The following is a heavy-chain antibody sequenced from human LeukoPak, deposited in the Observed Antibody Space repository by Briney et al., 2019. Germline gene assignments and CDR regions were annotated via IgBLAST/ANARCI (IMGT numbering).Heavy chain of an antibody. Sequence: PSDTLSLICTVSGGSIGPYYWTWFRQSAGKGLEFIGRIHSGGTTNYNPSLASRVSLSVDTSNNQVSLRLSSVTAADTAVYYCARDSPHGYTLGHYYYFMDVWGKGTTVTVS. CDR2: IHSGGTT. J-gene: IGHJ6*03. D-gene: IGHD5-18*01. V-gene: IGHV4-4*07. CDR3: ARDSPHGYTLGHYYYFMDV. CDR1: GGSIGPYY.